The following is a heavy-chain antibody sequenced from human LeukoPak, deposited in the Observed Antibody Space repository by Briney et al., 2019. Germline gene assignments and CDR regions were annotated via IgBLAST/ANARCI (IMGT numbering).Heavy chain of an antibody. CDR2: ISSNGGST. D-gene: IGHD2-2*01. CDR1: GFTFSSYA. J-gene: IGHJ4*02. V-gene: IGHV3-64*01. CDR3: AKRKLVVVPVAGDFYYLDY. Sequence: GGSLRLSCAASGFTFSSYAMHWVRQAPGKGLEYVSAISSNGGSTYYANSVKGRFTISRGNSKNTLYLQMGSLRAGDMAVYYCAKRKLVVVPVAGDFYYLDYWGQGTLVTVSS.